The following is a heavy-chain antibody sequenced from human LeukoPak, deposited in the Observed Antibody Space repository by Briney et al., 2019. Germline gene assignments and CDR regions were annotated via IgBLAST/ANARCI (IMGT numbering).Heavy chain of an antibody. CDR3: ARDVVTLSPVLVPATPEY. J-gene: IGHJ4*02. CDR1: GFTFSSYA. D-gene: IGHD2-21*02. Sequence: PGGSLRLSCAASGFTFSSYAMHWVRQAPGKGLEWVAVISYDGSNKYYADSVKGRFTISRDNSKNTLYLQMNSLRAEDTAVYYCARDVVTLSPVLVPATPEYWGQGTLVTVSS. CDR2: ISYDGSNK. V-gene: IGHV3-30-3*01.